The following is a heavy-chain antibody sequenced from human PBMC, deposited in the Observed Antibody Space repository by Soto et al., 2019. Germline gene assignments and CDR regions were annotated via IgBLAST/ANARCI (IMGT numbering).Heavy chain of an antibody. V-gene: IGHV4-59*01. CDR3: ARMNAIAWTFDY. CDR1: GGSISSYY. D-gene: IGHD1-1*01. Sequence: SETLSLTCTVSGGSISSYYWGWIRQPPGKGLEWIGYIYYSGSTNYNPSLKSRVTISVDTSKNQFSLKLSSVTAADTAVYYCARMNAIAWTFDYWGQGTLVTVSS. J-gene: IGHJ4*02. CDR2: IYYSGST.